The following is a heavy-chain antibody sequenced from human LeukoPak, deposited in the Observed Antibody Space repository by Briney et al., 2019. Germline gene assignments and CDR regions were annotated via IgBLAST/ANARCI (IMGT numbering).Heavy chain of an antibody. D-gene: IGHD1-26*01. J-gene: IGHJ4*02. CDR1: GFTFTRYW. Sequence: GGSLRLSCAASGFTFTRYWMHWVRQVPGKGLVWISRINIDGTTTNYADSVKGRFTVYRDNAKNTMYLQVNSLRVEDTAVYYCARDSYEVGATFDYWGQGTLVTVSS. V-gene: IGHV3-74*01. CDR2: INIDGTTT. CDR3: ARDSYEVGATFDY.